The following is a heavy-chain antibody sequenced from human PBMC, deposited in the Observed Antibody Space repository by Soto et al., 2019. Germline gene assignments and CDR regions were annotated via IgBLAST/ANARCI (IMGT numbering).Heavy chain of an antibody. V-gene: IGHV5-51*01. Sequence: GESLKLSCKASGYRFANYWIGWVRQMPGKGLELMGIIYPDDSDTRYSPSFQGQVTISADKSITTAYLQWSSLKASDTAMYYCARFHSGRDPNWFDPWGQGTLVTVSS. D-gene: IGHD1-26*01. CDR1: GYRFANYW. CDR2: IYPDDSDT. CDR3: ARFHSGRDPNWFDP. J-gene: IGHJ5*02.